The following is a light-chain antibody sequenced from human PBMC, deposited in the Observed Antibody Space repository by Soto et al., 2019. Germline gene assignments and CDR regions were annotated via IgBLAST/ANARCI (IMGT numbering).Light chain of an antibody. CDR3: LQHNRYPWT. CDR1: QTVKSW. J-gene: IGKJ1*01. CDR2: GAT. Sequence: DIQMTQSPPTLSASVGEKVAITCLANQTVKSWLAWFQQKPGKVPERLIYGATNLQSGVPSRFSGSGSGTEFTLTISSLQPEDFATYYCLQHNRYPWTFGQGTKVDI. V-gene: IGKV1-17*01.